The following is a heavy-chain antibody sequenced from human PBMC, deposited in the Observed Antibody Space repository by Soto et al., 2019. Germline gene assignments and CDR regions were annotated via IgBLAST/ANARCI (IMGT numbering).Heavy chain of an antibody. CDR2: IYHSGST. V-gene: IGHV4-4*02. CDR1: SGSISTANW. J-gene: IGHJ4*02. D-gene: IGHD2-15*01. CDR3: ARRGGGVVLAATTPFDY. Sequence: QVPLQESGPRLVRPSGTLSLTCTVSSGSISTANWWSWVRQPPGRGLEGIGEIYHSGSTNYNFSLKSRVTLSVDKSKNQFTLRLSSVPAADTATYYCARRGGGVVLAATTPFDYWGQGTLVTVSS.